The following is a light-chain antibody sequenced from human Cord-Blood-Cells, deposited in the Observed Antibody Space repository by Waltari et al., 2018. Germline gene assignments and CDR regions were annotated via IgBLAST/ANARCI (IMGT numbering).Light chain of an antibody. J-gene: IGLJ1*01. Sequence: QSVLTQPPSVSGAPGQRVTLSCTGTSSNIGAGSDVPWYQQLPGPAPKLPIYDNSNRPSGVPDRFSGSKSGTSASLAITGLQAEDEADYYCQSYDSSLSGYVFGTGTKVTVL. CDR3: QSYDSSLSGYV. CDR1: SSNIGAGSD. V-gene: IGLV1-40*01. CDR2: DNS.